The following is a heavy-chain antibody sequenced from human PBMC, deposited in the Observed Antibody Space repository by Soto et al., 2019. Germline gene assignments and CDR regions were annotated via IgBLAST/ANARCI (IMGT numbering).Heavy chain of an antibody. J-gene: IGHJ4*02. CDR2: ISAST. CDR1: GFTVSSYA. CDR3: AIRMYSTRWYYLDY. V-gene: IGHV3-23*01. D-gene: IGHD6-13*01. Sequence: EMQLLESGGGLVQAGGSLSLSCAAPGFTVSSYALNWVRQAPGKGLEWVSGISASTYYADSVKGRFTISRDTSKNTLYLQMNSLRAEDTAIYFCAIRMYSTRWYYLDYWGQGTLVTVSS.